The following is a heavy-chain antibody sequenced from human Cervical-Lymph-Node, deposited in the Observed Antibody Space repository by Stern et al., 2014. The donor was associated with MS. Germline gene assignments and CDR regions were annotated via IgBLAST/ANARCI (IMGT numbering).Heavy chain of an antibody. CDR3: ARGYCTNGLCSSFDY. CDR1: GGSISSGVYY. Sequence: QVQLQESGPGLVKPSQTLSLTCTVSGGSISSGVYYWTWIRQPAGKGLEWIGRIHTSGSTNYNPSLKSRVAISVDTSKNQFSLNLPSMTAADTAMYYCARGYCTNGLCSSFDYWGQGTLVTVSS. CDR2: IHTSGST. V-gene: IGHV4-61*02. D-gene: IGHD2-8*01. J-gene: IGHJ4*02.